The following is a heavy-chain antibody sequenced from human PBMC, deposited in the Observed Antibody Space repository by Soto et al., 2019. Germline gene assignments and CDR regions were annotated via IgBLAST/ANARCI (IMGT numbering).Heavy chain of an antibody. D-gene: IGHD5-18*01. CDR1: GFTFSTFE. Sequence: GGSLRLSCAASGFTFSTFEMNWVRQAPGKGLEWVSYISSSGTTIYYADSVKGRFTISRDNAKNSPYLQMNSLRAEDTAVYYCARDTGYNYGYSWGQGTLVTVSS. CDR2: ISSSGTTI. CDR3: ARDTGYNYGYS. V-gene: IGHV3-48*03. J-gene: IGHJ4*02.